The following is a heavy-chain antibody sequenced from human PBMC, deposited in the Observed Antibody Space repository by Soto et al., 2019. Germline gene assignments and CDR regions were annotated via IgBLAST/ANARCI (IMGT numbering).Heavy chain of an antibody. CDR3: ARSFYSSSWGAFDY. J-gene: IGHJ4*02. V-gene: IGHV3-7*01. CDR1: GFTFSSYW. Sequence: EVQLVESGGGLVQPGGSLRLSCAASGFTFSSYWMSWVRQAPGKGLEGVANIKQDGSEKYYVDSVKGRFTISRDNAKNSLYLQMNSLRAEDTAVYYCARSFYSSSWGAFDYWGQGTLVTVSS. CDR2: IKQDGSEK. D-gene: IGHD6-13*01.